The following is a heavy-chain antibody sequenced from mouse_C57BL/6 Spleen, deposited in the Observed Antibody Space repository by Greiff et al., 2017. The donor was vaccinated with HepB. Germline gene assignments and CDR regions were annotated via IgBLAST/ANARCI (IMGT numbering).Heavy chain of an antibody. CDR2: ISDGGSYT. J-gene: IGHJ1*03. D-gene: IGHD1-1*01. CDR3: ARDRLITTVVDV. V-gene: IGHV5-4*01. CDR1: GFTFSSYA. Sequence: DVHLVESGGGLVKPGGSLKLSCAASGFTFSSYAMSWVRQTPEKRLEWVATISDGGSYTYYPDNVKGRFTISRDNAKNNLYLQMSHLKSEDTAMYYCARDRLITTVVDVWGTGTTVTVSS.